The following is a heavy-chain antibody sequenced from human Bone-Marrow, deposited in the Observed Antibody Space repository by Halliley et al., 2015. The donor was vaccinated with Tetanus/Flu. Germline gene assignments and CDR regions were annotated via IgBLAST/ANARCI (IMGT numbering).Heavy chain of an antibody. V-gene: IGHV3-7*03. CDR1: GFDFSGSW. Sequence: SLRLSCVASGFDFSGSWLSWIRQAPGKGLEWVANMKPDGSDKYYVDSVKGRFTISRDNAKNSLYLQMNSLRAEDTAVYYCARDPGGGAYDHWGLGTQVTVSS. D-gene: IGHD3-10*01. CDR2: MKPDGSDK. J-gene: IGHJ4*02. CDR3: ARDPGGGAYDH.